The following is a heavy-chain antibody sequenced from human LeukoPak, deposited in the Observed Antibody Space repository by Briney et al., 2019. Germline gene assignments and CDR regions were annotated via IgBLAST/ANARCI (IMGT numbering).Heavy chain of an antibody. J-gene: IGHJ3*02. V-gene: IGHV3-21*01. CDR3: ARDSRDAFDI. Sequence: GGSLRLSCAASGFTFSSYSMNWVRQAPGKGLEWVSSISSSSSHIYYADSVKGRFTISRDNAKNSLYLQMNSLRAEDTAVYYCARDSRDAFDIWGQGTMVTVSS. CDR2: ISSSSSHI. CDR1: GFTFSSYS.